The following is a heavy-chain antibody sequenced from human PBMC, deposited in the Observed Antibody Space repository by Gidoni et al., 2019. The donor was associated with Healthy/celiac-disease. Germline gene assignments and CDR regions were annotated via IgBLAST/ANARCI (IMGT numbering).Heavy chain of an antibody. V-gene: IGHV3-23*01. CDR1: GFTFSSDA. CDR3: AKDGIVVVITDYYFDY. J-gene: IGHJ4*02. CDR2: ISGSGGST. Sequence: EVQLLESGGGLVQPGGSLRLSCAASGFTFSSDAMSWVRQAPGKGLEWVSAISGSGGSTYYADSVKGRFTISRDNSKNTLYLQMNSLRAEDTAVYYCAKDGIVVVITDYYFDYWGQGTLVTVSS. D-gene: IGHD3-22*01.